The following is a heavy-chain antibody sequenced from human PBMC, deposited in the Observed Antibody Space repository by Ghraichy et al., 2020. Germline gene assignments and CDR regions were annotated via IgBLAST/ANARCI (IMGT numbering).Heavy chain of an antibody. J-gene: IGHJ3*02. D-gene: IGHD3-22*01. V-gene: IGHV3-7*01. CDR2: IKPDGGDT. CDR1: GFTFSTYW. CDR3: ARDQWVDGSKGYGAFDI. Sequence: GGSLRLSCAASGFTFSTYWMTWVRQAPGKGLEWVANIKPDGGDTYYVDSVKGRFTISRDNAKNSLYLQMNSLRVEDTAIYDCARDQWVDGSKGYGAFDIWGQGTLVTVSS.